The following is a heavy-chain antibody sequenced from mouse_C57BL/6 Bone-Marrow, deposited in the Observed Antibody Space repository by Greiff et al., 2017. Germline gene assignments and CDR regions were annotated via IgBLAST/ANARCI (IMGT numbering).Heavy chain of an antibody. D-gene: IGHD2-5*01. CDR1: GYTFTSYW. V-gene: IGHV1-50*01. CDR2: IDPTDGYT. Sequence: QVQLQQSGAELVKPGASVKLSCKASGYTFTSYWMKWVKQRPGQGLEWIGEIDPTDGYTNYNEKFKGKAKLTVDTSSSTAYMELSSLTSEDSAVYYCAVSLAYYSNSWLAYWGQGTPVTVSA. CDR3: AVSLAYYSNSWLAY. J-gene: IGHJ3*01.